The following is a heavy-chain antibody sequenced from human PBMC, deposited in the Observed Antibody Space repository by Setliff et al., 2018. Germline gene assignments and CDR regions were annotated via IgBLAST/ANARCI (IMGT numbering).Heavy chain of an antibody. J-gene: IGHJ1*01. CDR3: AGATGVTYTWYFEH. V-gene: IGHV4-4*07. CDR2: IYTSGAT. Sequence: SETLSLTCSVSGVSVSDYYWSWIRQPAGRGLEYIGRIYTSGATNYSPSVRGRVTISVDHLKNQVSLNLKSVTAADTAVYFCAGATGVTYTWYFEHWGQGSLGTVSS. CDR1: GVSVSDYY. D-gene: IGHD2-21*02.